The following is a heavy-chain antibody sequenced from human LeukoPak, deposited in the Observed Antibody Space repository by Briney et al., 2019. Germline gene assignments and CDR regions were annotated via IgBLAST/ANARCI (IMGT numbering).Heavy chain of an antibody. Sequence: SETLSLTCTVSGGSISSYYWSWIRQPQGKGLEWIGYIYYSGSTNYNPSLKSRLTMSIDTSKNQFSLKLSSVTAADTAVYYCARWSGYALDWGQGTLVTVSS. CDR1: GGSISSYY. CDR2: IYYSGST. J-gene: IGHJ4*02. CDR3: ARWSGYALD. V-gene: IGHV4-59*01. D-gene: IGHD2-2*01.